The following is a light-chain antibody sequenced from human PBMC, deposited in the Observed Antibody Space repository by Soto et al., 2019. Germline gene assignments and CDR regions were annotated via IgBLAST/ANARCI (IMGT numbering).Light chain of an antibody. Sequence: DIEMTQSPSSLPASVGERVTISCQASLNISTHLTWYQQKPGKAPKLLIYDASNLATGVPSTFSGTGYGTDFTFTISSLQPEHIGIYYCQQYDNFPLTFGQGTRLEIK. CDR1: LNISTH. V-gene: IGKV1-33*01. CDR2: DAS. CDR3: QQYDNFPLT. J-gene: IGKJ5*01.